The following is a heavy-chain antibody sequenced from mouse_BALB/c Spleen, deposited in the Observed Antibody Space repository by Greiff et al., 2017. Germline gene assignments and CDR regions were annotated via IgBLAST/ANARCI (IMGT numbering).Heavy chain of an antibody. Sequence: QVQQQQSGPELVKPGASVKISCKASGYAFSSSWMNWVKQRPGQGLEWIGRIYPGDGDTNYNGKFKGKATLTADKSSSTAYMQLSSLTSVDSAVYFCARNYGYLSFDVWGAGTTVTVSS. CDR2: IYPGDGDT. D-gene: IGHD1-2*01. CDR1: GYAFSSSW. CDR3: ARNYGYLSFDV. V-gene: IGHV1-82*01. J-gene: IGHJ1*01.